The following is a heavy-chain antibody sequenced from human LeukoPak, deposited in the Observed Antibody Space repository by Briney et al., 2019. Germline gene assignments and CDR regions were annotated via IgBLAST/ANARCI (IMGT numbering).Heavy chain of an antibody. D-gene: IGHD3-10*01. CDR2: INPNSGGT. Sequence: ASVKVSCKASGYTFTGYYMHWVRQAPGQGLEWMGWINPNSGGTNYAQKFQGRVTMTRDMSTSTVYMELSSLRSEDTAVYYCARGPGWLGYWGQGTLVTVSS. CDR1: GYTFTGYY. J-gene: IGHJ4*02. CDR3: ARGPGWLGY. V-gene: IGHV1-2*02.